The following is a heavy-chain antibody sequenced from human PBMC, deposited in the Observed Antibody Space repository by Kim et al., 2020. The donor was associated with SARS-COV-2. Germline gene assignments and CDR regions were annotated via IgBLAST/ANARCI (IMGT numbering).Heavy chain of an antibody. Sequence: GRFSISRDKSKNTVYVQMNSLRAEDTAVYYCAKDRGGYTSGWYKGGYHFDYWGQGTLVTVSS. D-gene: IGHD6-19*01. V-gene: IGHV3-23*01. CDR3: AKDRGGYTSGWYKGGYHFDY. J-gene: IGHJ4*02.